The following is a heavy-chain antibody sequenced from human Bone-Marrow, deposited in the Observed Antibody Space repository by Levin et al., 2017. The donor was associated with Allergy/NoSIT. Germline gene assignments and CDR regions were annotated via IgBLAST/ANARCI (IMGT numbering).Heavy chain of an antibody. J-gene: IGHJ5*02. CDR1: GGSISSGSYY. Sequence: SETLSLTCTVSGGSISSGSYYWSWIRQPAGKGLEWIGRIYTSGSTNYNPSLKSRVTISVDTSKNQFSLKLSDVTAADTAVYYCAGDGAILTGVLNWFDPWGQGTLVTVSS. CDR2: IYTSGST. CDR3: AGDGAILTGVLNWFDP. V-gene: IGHV4-61*02. D-gene: IGHD3-9*01.